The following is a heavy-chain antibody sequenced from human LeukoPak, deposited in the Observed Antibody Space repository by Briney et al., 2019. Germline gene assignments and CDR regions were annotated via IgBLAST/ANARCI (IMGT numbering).Heavy chain of an antibody. V-gene: IGHV1-18*01. Sequence: ASVKVSCKASGYTFTSYGISWVRQAPGQGLEWMGWISAYNGNTNYAQKLQGRVTMTTDTSTSTAYMELRSLRSDDTAVYYCARVPMGPWYYYYMDVWGKGTTVTISS. CDR3: ARVPMGPWYYYYMDV. D-gene: IGHD3-10*01. CDR2: ISAYNGNT. CDR1: GYTFTSYG. J-gene: IGHJ6*03.